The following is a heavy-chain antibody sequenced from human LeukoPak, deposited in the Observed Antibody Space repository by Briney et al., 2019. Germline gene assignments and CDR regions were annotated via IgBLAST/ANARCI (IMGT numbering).Heavy chain of an antibody. J-gene: IGHJ4*02. CDR2: IKQEESEK. Sequence: GGSLRLSCAASGFTLSTSWMSWVRQAPGKGLEWVANIKQEESEKDYVDSVKGRFTISRDNAKNSLYLQMNSLRAEDTAVYYCAREGGFNLFDYWGQGTLVTVSS. CDR1: GFTLSTSW. V-gene: IGHV3-7*01. D-gene: IGHD3-10*01. CDR3: AREGGFNLFDY.